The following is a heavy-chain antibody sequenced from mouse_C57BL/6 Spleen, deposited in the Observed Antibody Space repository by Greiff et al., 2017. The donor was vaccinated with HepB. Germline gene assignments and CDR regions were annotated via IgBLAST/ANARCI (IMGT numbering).Heavy chain of an antibody. CDR1: GFTFNTYA. D-gene: IGHD2-3*01. CDR2: IRSKSSNYAT. J-gene: IGHJ3*01. Sequence: EVKLVESGGGLVQPKGSLKLSCAASGFTFNTYAMHWVRQAPGKGLEWVARIRSKSSNYATYYADSVKYRFTISRDDSQSMINLQMKNLKTNDTAFDYCVCYDGYDACFASWGQGTRVTVSA. V-gene: IGHV10-3*01. CDR3: VCYDGYDACFAS.